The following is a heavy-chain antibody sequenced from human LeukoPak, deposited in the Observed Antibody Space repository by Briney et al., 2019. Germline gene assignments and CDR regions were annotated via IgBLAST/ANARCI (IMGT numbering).Heavy chain of an antibody. D-gene: IGHD2-2*01. Sequence: SETLSLACTVSGDSISTSNSYWGWIRQPPGKGLEWIGSIYYSGNTYYNPSLKSRVTISLDTSKKQFSLKLTSVTAADTAIYYCATEYCASSSCRFDSWGQGTLVTVSS. CDR3: ATEYCASSSCRFDS. CDR1: GDSISTSNSY. CDR2: IYYSGNT. J-gene: IGHJ4*02. V-gene: IGHV4-39*07.